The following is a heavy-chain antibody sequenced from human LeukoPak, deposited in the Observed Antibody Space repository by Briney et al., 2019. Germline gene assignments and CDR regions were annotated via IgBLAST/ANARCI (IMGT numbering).Heavy chain of an antibody. D-gene: IGHD5-18*01. J-gene: IGHJ4*02. V-gene: IGHV3-23*01. CDR1: GFSFSTYA. CDR2: MSHSGDKT. CDR3: AKIRGYSYGRNFDY. Sequence: GGSLRLSCAASGFSFSTYAMTWVRQAPGKGLEWVSAMSHSGDKTHYAPSVKGRFTISRDNSKNTLYLQMNSLRAEDTAVYYCAKIRGYSYGRNFDYWGQGTLVTVSS.